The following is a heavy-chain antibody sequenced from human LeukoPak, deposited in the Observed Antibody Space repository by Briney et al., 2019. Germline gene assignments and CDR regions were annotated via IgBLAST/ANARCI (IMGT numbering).Heavy chain of an antibody. CDR3: ARDYYDSSGYLYFDY. V-gene: IGHV1-18*01. Sequence: ASVKVSCKASGYTFTSYGISWVRQAPGQGLEWMGWISAYNGNTNYAQKLQGRVTMTTDTSTSTVYMELRSLRSEDTAVYYCARDYYDSSGYLYFDYWGQGTLVTVSS. CDR2: ISAYNGNT. CDR1: GYTFTSYG. D-gene: IGHD3-22*01. J-gene: IGHJ4*02.